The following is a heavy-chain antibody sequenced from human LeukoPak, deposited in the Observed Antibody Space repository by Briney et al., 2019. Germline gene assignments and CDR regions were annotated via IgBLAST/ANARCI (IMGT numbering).Heavy chain of an antibody. J-gene: IGHJ4*02. CDR1: GFTFSPYW. CDR3: ARSFGGTYYFDY. CDR2: INSGGSST. Sequence: GGSPRLSCAASGFTFSPYWMHWVRQAPGKGLVWVSHINSGGSSTSYADSVKGRFTISRDNAKNTLFLQMHSLRADDTAVYYCARSFGGTYYFDYWGQGTLVTVSS. V-gene: IGHV3-74*01. D-gene: IGHD1-26*01.